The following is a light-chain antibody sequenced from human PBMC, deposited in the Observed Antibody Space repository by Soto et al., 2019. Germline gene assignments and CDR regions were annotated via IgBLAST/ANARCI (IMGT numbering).Light chain of an antibody. J-gene: IGKJ1*01. V-gene: IGKV1-5*03. Sequence: DIQMTQSPSTLSASEGDRVTITCRASQSISSWLAWYQQKPGKAPKLLIYKASSLESGVPSRFSGSGSGTEFTLTISSLQPDDFATYYCQQYNSYLRTFGQGTKVDI. CDR1: QSISSW. CDR2: KAS. CDR3: QQYNSYLRT.